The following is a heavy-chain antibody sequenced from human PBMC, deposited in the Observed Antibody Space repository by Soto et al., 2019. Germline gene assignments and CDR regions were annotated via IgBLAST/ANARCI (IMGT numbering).Heavy chain of an antibody. CDR2: IIPIFGTA. CDR1: GGTFSSYA. D-gene: IGHD4-4*01. J-gene: IGHJ2*01. V-gene: IGHV1-69*12. Sequence: QVQLVQSGAEVKKPGSSVKVSCKASGGTFSSYAISWVRQAPGQGLEWMGGIIPIFGTANYAQKFQGRVTITADESTNTAYMELSSLRSEDTAVYYCARDPLDVEMATVSRWYFDLWGRGTLVTVSS. CDR3: ARDPLDVEMATVSRWYFDL.